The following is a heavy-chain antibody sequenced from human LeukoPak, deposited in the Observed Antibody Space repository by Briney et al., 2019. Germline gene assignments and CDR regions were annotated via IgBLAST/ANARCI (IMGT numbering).Heavy chain of an antibody. J-gene: IGHJ4*02. CDR1: GGSISSSSYY. Sequence: SETLSLTCTVPGGSISSSSYYWGWIRQPPGKGLEWIGSIYYSGSTYYNPSLKSRVTISVDTSKNQFSLKLSSVTAADTAVYYCARHQGYSSSWYAYWGQGTLVTVSS. CDR3: ARHQGYSSSWYAY. V-gene: IGHV4-39*01. D-gene: IGHD6-13*01. CDR2: IYYSGST.